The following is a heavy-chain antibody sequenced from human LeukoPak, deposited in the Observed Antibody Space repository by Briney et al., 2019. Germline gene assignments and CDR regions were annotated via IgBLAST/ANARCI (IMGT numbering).Heavy chain of an antibody. CDR2: TRNKDNRYSA. CDR3: AREGDYYSTGDY. J-gene: IGHJ4*02. Sequence: GGSLRLSCAASGFTISDHYMDWVRQAPGKGLEWVGRTRNKDNRYSAEYAASVKGRFTISRDDSKNSLYLQMNSLKTDDTAVYYCAREGDYYSTGDYWGQGTLVTVSS. D-gene: IGHD3-22*01. CDR1: GFTISDHY. V-gene: IGHV3-72*01.